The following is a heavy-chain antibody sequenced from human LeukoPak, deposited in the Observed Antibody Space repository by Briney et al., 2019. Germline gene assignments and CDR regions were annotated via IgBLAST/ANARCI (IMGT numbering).Heavy chain of an antibody. J-gene: IGHJ4*02. D-gene: IGHD2-2*01. CDR2: IYSGGST. CDR3: ARDPLVPGVYFDY. Sequence: GGSLRLSCAASGFTVSSYYMSWVRQAPGKGLEWVSTIYSGGSTSYADSVKGRFTISRDKSKNTLYLQMNSLRAEDTAVYYCARDPLVPGVYFDYWGQGTLVTVSS. V-gene: IGHV3-53*01. CDR1: GFTVSSYY.